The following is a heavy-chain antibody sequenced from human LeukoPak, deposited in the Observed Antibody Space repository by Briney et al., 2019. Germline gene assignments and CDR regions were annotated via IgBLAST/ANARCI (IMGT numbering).Heavy chain of an antibody. CDR1: GFTFSSYA. Sequence: KAGGSLRLSCAASGFTFSSYAMHWVRQAPGKGLEWVAVISYDGSNKYYADSVKGRFTISRDNSKNTLYLQMNSLRAEDTAVYYCARDSSPTYYDILTGYLNPDYWGQGTLVTVSS. V-gene: IGHV3-30-3*01. J-gene: IGHJ4*02. CDR3: ARDSSPTYYDILTGYLNPDY. D-gene: IGHD3-9*01. CDR2: ISYDGSNK.